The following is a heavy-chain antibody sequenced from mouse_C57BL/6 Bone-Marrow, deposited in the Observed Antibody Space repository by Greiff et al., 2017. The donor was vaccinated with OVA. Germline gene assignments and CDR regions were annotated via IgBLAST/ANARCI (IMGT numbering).Heavy chain of an antibody. D-gene: IGHD4-1*01. CDR1: EYEFPSHD. Sequence: VQLQQSGGGLVQPGESLKLSCESNEYEFPSHDMSWVRKTPEKRLELVAAINSDGGSTYYPDTMERRFIISRDNTKKTLYLQMSSLRSEDTALYYCARHWDGPHWYFDVWGTGTTVTVSS. J-gene: IGHJ1*03. V-gene: IGHV5-2*01. CDR3: ARHWDGPHWYFDV. CDR2: INSDGGST.